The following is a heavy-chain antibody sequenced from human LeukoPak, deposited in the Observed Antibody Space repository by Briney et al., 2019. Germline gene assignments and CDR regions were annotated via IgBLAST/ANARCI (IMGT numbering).Heavy chain of an antibody. CDR3: ARASDYYDSSGYYYYSAFDI. V-gene: IGHV4-34*01. Sequence: ASETLSLTCAVYGGSFSGYYWSWIRQPPGKGLEWIGEINHSGSTNYNPSLKSRVTISVDTSKNQFSLKLSSVTAADTAVYYCARASDYYDSSGYYYYSAFDIWGQGTMVTVSS. CDR1: GGSFSGYY. J-gene: IGHJ3*02. D-gene: IGHD3-22*01. CDR2: INHSGST.